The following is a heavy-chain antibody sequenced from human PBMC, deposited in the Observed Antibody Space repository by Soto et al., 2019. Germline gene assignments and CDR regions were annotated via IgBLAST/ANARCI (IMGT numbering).Heavy chain of an antibody. CDR1: GGSFSGFY. CDR3: ARGRKRWFGELLPWGFDY. Sequence: SETLSLTCAVYGGSFSGFYWSWIRQPPGKGLEWIGEINHSGSTNYNPSLKSRVTISVDTSKNQFSLKLSSVTAADTAVYYCARGRKRWFGELLPWGFDYWGQGTLVTVSS. CDR2: INHSGST. D-gene: IGHD3-10*01. V-gene: IGHV4-34*01. J-gene: IGHJ4*02.